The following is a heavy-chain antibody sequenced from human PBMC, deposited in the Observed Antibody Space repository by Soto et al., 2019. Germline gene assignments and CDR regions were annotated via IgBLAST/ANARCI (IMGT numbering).Heavy chain of an antibody. CDR1: GGSFISYY. CDR3: AGQGYGTQRGLEAA. CDR2: INHVGYS. D-gene: IGHD1-1*01. J-gene: IGHJ6*02. Sequence: QVQLQQSGPGLVKPSETLSLTCTVSGGSFISYYCSWFRHSPGKGLEWIGYINHVGYSAYNPSLRSEIPLSADRSRTRSSWMLAPVTATDRGVYYCAGQGYGTQRGLEAAWRQGPRVIVSS. V-gene: IGHV4-59*08.